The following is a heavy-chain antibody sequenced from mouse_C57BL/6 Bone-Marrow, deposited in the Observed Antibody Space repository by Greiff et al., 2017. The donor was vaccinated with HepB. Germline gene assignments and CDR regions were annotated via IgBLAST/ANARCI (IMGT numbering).Heavy chain of an antibody. V-gene: IGHV1-76*01. J-gene: IGHJ4*01. CDR3: ARAGGLQYAMDY. Sequence: VQLQQSGAELVRPGASVKLSCKASGYTFTDYYINWVKQRPGQGLEWIARIYPGSGNTYYNEKFKGKATLTAEKSSSTAYMQLSSLTSEDSAVYFCARAGGLQYAMDYWGQGTSVTVSS. CDR2: IYPGSGNT. CDR1: GYTFTDYY. D-gene: IGHD2-1*01.